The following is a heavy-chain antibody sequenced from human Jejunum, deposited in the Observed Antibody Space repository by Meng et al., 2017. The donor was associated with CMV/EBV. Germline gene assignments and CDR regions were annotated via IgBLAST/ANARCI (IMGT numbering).Heavy chain of an antibody. Sequence: SGASVSTPNYSGSWIRQPPGKALEWIGFIEDSETTRYMPSLESRVSISIDTSKNQFSLRVRSVTAADTATYYCARGGWGNWNFEHWGQGTQVTVSS. CDR1: GASVSTPNYS. D-gene: IGHD1-1*01. CDR3: ARGGWGNWNFEH. V-gene: IGHV4-61*01. CDR2: IEDSETT. J-gene: IGHJ4*02.